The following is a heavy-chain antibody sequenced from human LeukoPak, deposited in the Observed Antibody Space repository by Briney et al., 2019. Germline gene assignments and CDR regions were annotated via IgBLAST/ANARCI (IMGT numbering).Heavy chain of an antibody. CDR2: ISYDGGDK. CDR3: AKNADPKRNHQTGYLYYFDY. J-gene: IGHJ4*02. CDR1: EFTFSSYG. D-gene: IGHD3-9*01. V-gene: IGHV3-30*18. Sequence: GGSLSLSCAASEFTFSSYGMHWVRQAPGKGLEWVAVISYDGGDKDYADSVKGRFTISRDNSKNTLYLQMNSLRPEDTAVYYCAKNADPKRNHQTGYLYYFDYWGQGTLVTVSS.